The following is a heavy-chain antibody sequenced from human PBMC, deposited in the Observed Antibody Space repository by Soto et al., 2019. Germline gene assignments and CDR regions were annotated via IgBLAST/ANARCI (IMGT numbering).Heavy chain of an antibody. D-gene: IGHD2-15*01. V-gene: IGHV3-74*01. CDR2: INSDGSST. CDR1: GFTFSSYW. CDR3: ARGHRYCSGGSCKGYYYYYGMDV. J-gene: IGHJ6*02. Sequence: EVQLVESGGGLVQPGGSLRLSCAASGFTFSSYWMHWVRQAPGKGLVWVSRINSDGSSTSYADSVKGRFTISRDNAKNTLYLQMNSLRAEDTAVYYCARGHRYCSGGSCKGYYYYYGMDVWGQGTTVTVSS.